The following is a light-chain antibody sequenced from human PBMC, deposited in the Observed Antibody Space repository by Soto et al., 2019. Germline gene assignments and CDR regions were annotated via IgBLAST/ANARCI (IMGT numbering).Light chain of an antibody. J-gene: IGKJ5*01. CDR1: QTISSW. CDR3: QQRMNWPLT. V-gene: IGKV1-5*03. CDR2: KAS. Sequence: DIQMTQSPSTLSGSVGDRVTITCRASQTISSWLAWYQQKPGKAPKLLIYKASSLESGVPSRFSGSGSGTEFTLTISSLEPEDFAVYYCQQRMNWPLTFGQGTRLEI.